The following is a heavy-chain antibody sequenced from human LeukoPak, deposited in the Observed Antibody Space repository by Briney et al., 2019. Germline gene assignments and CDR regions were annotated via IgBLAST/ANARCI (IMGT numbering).Heavy chain of an antibody. CDR2: ISAYNGNI. CDR1: GYTFTNYG. J-gene: IGHJ1*01. Sequence: ASEKVSCKASGYTFTNYGITWVRQAPGQGLEWMGWISAYNGNINYAQNLQGRVTMTTDTSTSTAYMELRSLRSDDTAMYYCARSLYYDSSGYHLYWGQGTLVTVSS. CDR3: ARSLYYDSSGYHLY. D-gene: IGHD3-22*01. V-gene: IGHV1-18*01.